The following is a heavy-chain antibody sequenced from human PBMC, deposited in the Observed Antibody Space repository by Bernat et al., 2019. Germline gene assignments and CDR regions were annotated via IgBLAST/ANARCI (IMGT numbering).Heavy chain of an antibody. D-gene: IGHD3-10*01. Sequence: QVQLQESGPGLVKPSETLSLTCTVSGGSISSYYWSWIRQPPGKGLEWIGYIYYSGSTNYNPSLKSRVTISVDTSKNQFSLKLSSVTAADTAVYYCARAGSGSYYVGGLWSDFWDYYYGMDVWGQGTTVTVSS. CDR3: ARAGSGSYYVGGLWSDFWDYYYGMDV. CDR2: IYYSGST. CDR1: GGSISSYY. V-gene: IGHV4-59*01. J-gene: IGHJ6*02.